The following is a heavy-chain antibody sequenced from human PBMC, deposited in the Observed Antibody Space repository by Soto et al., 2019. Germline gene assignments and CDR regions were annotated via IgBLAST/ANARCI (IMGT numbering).Heavy chain of an antibody. CDR1: GFTFSNHA. D-gene: IGHD3-16*01. J-gene: IGHJ2*01. Sequence: EVQLLESGGGLVQPGGSLRLSCVGSGFTFSNHAMNWVRQAPGKGLEWVSRISGGGDRTFDADSVKGRFTISRDNSKNTVNLQTNSLRADETAVYYCVRKVLGSTSRPDYWYFDLWGRGTLVTVSS. V-gene: IGHV3-23*01. CDR3: VRKVLGSTSRPDYWYFDL. CDR2: ISGGGDRT.